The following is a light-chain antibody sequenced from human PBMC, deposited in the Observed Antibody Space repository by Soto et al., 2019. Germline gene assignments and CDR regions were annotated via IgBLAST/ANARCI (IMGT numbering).Light chain of an antibody. V-gene: IGKV3-20*01. CDR3: QQYRT. CDR2: GAS. CDR1: QSVSSSY. J-gene: IGKJ1*01. Sequence: EIVLTQSPGTLSLSPGERATLSCRASQSVSSSYLAWYQQKPGQAPRLLICGASSRATGIPDRFSGSGSGTDFTLTIRSLEPEDFAVYYCQQYRTFGQGTKVDI.